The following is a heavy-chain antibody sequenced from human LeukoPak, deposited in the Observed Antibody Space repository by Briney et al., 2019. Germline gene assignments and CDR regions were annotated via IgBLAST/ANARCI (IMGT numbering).Heavy chain of an antibody. D-gene: IGHD3-10*01. Sequence: PGGSLRLSCSASGFTSSSYAMHWVRQAPGKGLEYVSAISSNGGSTYYADSVKGRFTISRDNSKSTLYVQMNSLRAEDTAVYYCAKDWGAGGSALTFWGQGTLVTVSS. CDR3: AKDWGAGGSALTF. V-gene: IGHV3-64*04. CDR2: ISSNGGST. J-gene: IGHJ4*02. CDR1: GFTSSSYA.